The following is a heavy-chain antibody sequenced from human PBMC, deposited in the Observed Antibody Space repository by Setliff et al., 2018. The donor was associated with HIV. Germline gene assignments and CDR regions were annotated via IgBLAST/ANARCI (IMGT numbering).Heavy chain of an antibody. CDR2: IYHSGST. Sequence: SETLSLTCAVSGYSISSGYYWGWIRQPPGKGLEWIGSIYHSGSTYYNPSLKSRVTISVDTSKNQFSLKLSSVTAADTAVYYCARGRDSSGLGEFDPWGQGTLVTVSS. J-gene: IGHJ5*02. D-gene: IGHD3-22*01. V-gene: IGHV4-38-2*01. CDR1: GYSISSGYY. CDR3: ARGRDSSGLGEFDP.